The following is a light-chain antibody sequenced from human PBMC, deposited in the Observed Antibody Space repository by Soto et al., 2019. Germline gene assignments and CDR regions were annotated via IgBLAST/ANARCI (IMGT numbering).Light chain of an antibody. CDR2: AVS. CDR1: QGIDHD. Sequence: DIQMTQSPSSLSASVGDRVTITCQASQGIDHDVNWYQQKPGKAPKVLMYAVSNLETGVSSRFSGSGSETHFTFTISSLQPEDIATYYCQQYYSLPYTFGQGTKLEI. J-gene: IGKJ2*01. CDR3: QQYYSLPYT. V-gene: IGKV1-33*01.